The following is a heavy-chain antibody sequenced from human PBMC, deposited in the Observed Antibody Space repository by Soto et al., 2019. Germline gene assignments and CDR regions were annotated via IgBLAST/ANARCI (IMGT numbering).Heavy chain of an antibody. CDR3: AREKSSGYYYDY. V-gene: IGHV1-8*01. CDR2: MNPNSGNT. D-gene: IGHD3-22*01. Sequence: QVQLVQSGAEVKKPGASVKVSCKASGYTFTSYDINWVRQATGQGLEWMGWMNPNSGNTAYAQKFQGRVTMTRNTSISTAYMERSSLRSEDTAVYYCAREKSSGYYYDYWGQGTLVTVSS. CDR1: GYTFTSYD. J-gene: IGHJ4*02.